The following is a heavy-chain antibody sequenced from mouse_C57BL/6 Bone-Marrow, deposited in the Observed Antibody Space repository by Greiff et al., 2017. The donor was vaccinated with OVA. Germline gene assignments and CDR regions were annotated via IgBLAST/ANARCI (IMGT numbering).Heavy chain of an antibody. CDR1: GYAFSSYW. D-gene: IGHD2-4*01. J-gene: IGHJ3*01. Sequence: QVQLQQSGAELVKPGASVKISCKASGYAFSSYWMNWVKQRPGKGLEWIGQIYPGDGDTNYNGKFKGKATLTVDKSSSTAYMQLSSLTSEDSAVYYCAIDVYYDYDGAYWGQGTLVTVSA. CDR2: IYPGDGDT. V-gene: IGHV1-80*01. CDR3: AIDVYYDYDGAY.